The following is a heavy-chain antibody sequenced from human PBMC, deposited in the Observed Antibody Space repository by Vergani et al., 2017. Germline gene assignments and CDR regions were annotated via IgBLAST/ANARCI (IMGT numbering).Heavy chain of an antibody. J-gene: IGHJ4*02. CDR3: VRDRGRCAGGRCYTEAWDY. D-gene: IGHD2-2*02. V-gene: IGHV3-30-3*01. CDR2: ISFDGTNE. CDR1: GFALNRHA. Sequence: QVQLVESGGGVVQPGTSLRLSCVVSGFALNRHAMYWVRQAPGKGLEWVVGISFDGTNEYYPDLVKARFTISRDIAKNTLDLQVRSLRLEDTGVYHCVRDRGRCAGGRCYTEAWDYWGQGTPITVSS.